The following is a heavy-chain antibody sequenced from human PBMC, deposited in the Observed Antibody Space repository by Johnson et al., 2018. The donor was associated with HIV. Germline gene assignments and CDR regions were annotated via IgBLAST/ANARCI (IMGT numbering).Heavy chain of an antibody. V-gene: IGHV3-NL1*01. D-gene: IGHD2-2*01. Sequence: QMLLVESGGGVVQPGRSLRLSCAASGFTFSSYGMHWVRQAPGKGLEWVSVIYSGGSTYYADSVKGRFTISRDNAKNSLYLQMNSLRAEDTAVYYCAREGGSAAPDAFDIWGQGTMVTVSS. J-gene: IGHJ3*02. CDR2: IYSGGST. CDR3: AREGGSAAPDAFDI. CDR1: GFTFSSYG.